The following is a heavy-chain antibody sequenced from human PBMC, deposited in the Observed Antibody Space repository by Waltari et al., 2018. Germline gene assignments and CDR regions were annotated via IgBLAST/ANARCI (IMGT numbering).Heavy chain of an antibody. J-gene: IGHJ4*02. CDR2: IKTNTGNP. CDR3: ARDPTSGSYYNAHFDY. D-gene: IGHD3-10*01. V-gene: IGHV7-4-1*02. Sequence: QVQLVQSGSALKKPGASLKVSWKPSGDTFSPYAMNWVRQAPGQGLAGMGCIKTNTGNPTYAKGFTGRFVFSLDTSVSTAYLQISSLKAEDTAVYYCARDPTSGSYYNAHFDYWGQGTLVTVSS. CDR1: GDTFSPYA.